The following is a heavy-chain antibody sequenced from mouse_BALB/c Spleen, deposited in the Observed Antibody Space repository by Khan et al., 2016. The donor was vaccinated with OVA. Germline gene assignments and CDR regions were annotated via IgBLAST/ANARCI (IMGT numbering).Heavy chain of an antibody. J-gene: IGHJ3*01. CDR2: ILPGSVSI. CDR1: GYTFSSYW. D-gene: IGHD3-3*01. Sequence: QVQLQQSGADLMKPGASVKISCKAIGYTFSSYWIEWVKQRPGQGLEWIGDILPGSVSINYNEKFKGKATFTADTSSNTAYMQLNSLTSEDSAVLHRAGGCYGGFAYWGQGTLVTVSA. V-gene: IGHV1-9*01. CDR3: AGGCYGGFAY.